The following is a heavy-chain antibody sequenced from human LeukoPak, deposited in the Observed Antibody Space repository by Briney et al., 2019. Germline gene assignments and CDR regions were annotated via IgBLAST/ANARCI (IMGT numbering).Heavy chain of an antibody. Sequence: GGSLRLSXAASGFTFSTFWMSWVSQPPGKGLEWVANIQQDGSEKYYVDSVKGRFTISRDNAKNSLYLQMNSLRAEDTAVYYCAREDSSGSGEDYWGQGTLVTVSS. CDR1: GFTFSTFW. CDR3: AREDSSGSGEDY. D-gene: IGHD3-22*01. CDR2: IQQDGSEK. J-gene: IGHJ4*02. V-gene: IGHV3-7*01.